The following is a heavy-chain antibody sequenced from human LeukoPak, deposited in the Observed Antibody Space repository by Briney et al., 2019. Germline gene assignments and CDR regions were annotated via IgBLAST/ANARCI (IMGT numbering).Heavy chain of an antibody. D-gene: IGHD2-2*01. CDR1: GYTFTGYY. V-gene: IGHV1-46*01. J-gene: IGHJ6*03. CDR3: ASACSSTSCYSKNYYYYYMDV. CDR2: INPSGGST. Sequence: ASVKVSCKASGYTFTGYYMHWVRQAPGQGLEWMGIINPSGGSTSYAQKFQGRVTMTRDTSTSTVYMELSSLRSEDTAVYYCASACSSTSCYSKNYYYYYMDVWGKGTTVTVSS.